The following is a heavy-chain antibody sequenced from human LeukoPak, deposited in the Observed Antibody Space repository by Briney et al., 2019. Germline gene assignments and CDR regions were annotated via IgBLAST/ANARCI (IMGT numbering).Heavy chain of an antibody. V-gene: IGHV3-30*18. J-gene: IGHJ6*02. D-gene: IGHD3-9*01. CDR3: AKTSYYDILTGGHYGMDV. CDR2: ISHDGGNK. Sequence: GRSLRLSCAASVFTFSSYGMHWVRQAPGKGLKWVAVISHDGGNKYYADSVKGRFTISRDNSKNTLYLQMNSLRAEDTAVYYCAKTSYYDILTGGHYGMDVWGQGTTVTVSS. CDR1: VFTFSSYG.